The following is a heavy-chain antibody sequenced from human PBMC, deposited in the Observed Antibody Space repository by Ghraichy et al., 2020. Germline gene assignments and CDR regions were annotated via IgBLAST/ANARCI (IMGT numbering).Heavy chain of an antibody. CDR1: GFTFSSYS. Sequence: GGSLRLSCAASGFTFSSYSMNWVRQAPGKGLEWVSSISSSSSYIYYADSVKGRFTISRDNAKNSLYLQMNSLRAEDTAVYYCARDKAMLSAPFDYWGQGTLVTVSS. CDR2: ISSSSSYI. D-gene: IGHD2-8*01. V-gene: IGHV3-21*01. J-gene: IGHJ4*02. CDR3: ARDKAMLSAPFDY.